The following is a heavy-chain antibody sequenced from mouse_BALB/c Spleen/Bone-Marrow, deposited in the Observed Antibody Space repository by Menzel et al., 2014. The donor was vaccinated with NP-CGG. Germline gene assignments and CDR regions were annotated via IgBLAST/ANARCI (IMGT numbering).Heavy chain of an antibody. CDR3: ARHNYDETWFAY. D-gene: IGHD2-4*01. CDR1: GFTFSDYY. J-gene: IGHJ3*01. V-gene: IGHV5-12*01. Sequence: EVKVVESGGGLVQPGGSLKLSCAPSGFTFSDYYMYWVRQTPEKRLEWVAYISNGGGSTYYPDTVKGRFTISRDNAKNTLYLQMSRLKSEDTAMYYCARHNYDETWFAYWGQGTLVTVSA. CDR2: ISNGGGST.